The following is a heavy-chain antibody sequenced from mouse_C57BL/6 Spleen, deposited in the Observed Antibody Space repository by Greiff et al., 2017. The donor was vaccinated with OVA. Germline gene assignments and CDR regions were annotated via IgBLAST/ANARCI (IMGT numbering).Heavy chain of an antibody. D-gene: IGHD1-1*01. Sequence: EVQLQQSGPELVKPGASVKLSCKASGYTFTDYNMHWVKQSHGKSLEWIGYINPNNGGTSYNQKFKGKATLTVNKSSSTAYMELRSLTSEDSAVYYCARDYGSGYGYFDVWGTGTTVTVSS. CDR3: ARDYGSGYGYFDV. CDR1: GYTFTDYN. CDR2: INPNNGGT. V-gene: IGHV1-22*01. J-gene: IGHJ1*03.